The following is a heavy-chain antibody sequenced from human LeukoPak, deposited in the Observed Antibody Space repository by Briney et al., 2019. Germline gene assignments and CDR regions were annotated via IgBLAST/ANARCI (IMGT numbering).Heavy chain of an antibody. CDR3: ARDRYYDFWSGYYTLAFDY. D-gene: IGHD3-3*01. CDR2: TKQDGTEK. Sequence: GGSLRLSCAASGFTFSSYWMTWVRQAPGKGLEWVATTKQDGTEKHYVDSVKGRFTISRDNAKNSLYLQMDSLRAEDTAVYYCARDRYYDFWSGYYTLAFDYWGQGTLVTVSS. CDR1: GFTFSSYW. J-gene: IGHJ4*02. V-gene: IGHV3-7*01.